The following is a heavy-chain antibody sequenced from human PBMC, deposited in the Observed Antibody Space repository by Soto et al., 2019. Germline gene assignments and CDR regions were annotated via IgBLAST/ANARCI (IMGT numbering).Heavy chain of an antibody. CDR2: IYDDGSA. J-gene: IGHJ5*02. CDR1: GGSISSYY. Sequence: SETLSLTCTVSGGSISSYYWSWIRQPPGKGLEWLAYIYDDGSANYNPSLKSRATISLDMSKNQFSLKLTSVTAADTAVYYCARDKYCSGGSCRKNWFDPWGQGTLVTVSS. CDR3: ARDKYCSGGSCRKNWFDP. D-gene: IGHD2-15*01. V-gene: IGHV4-59*01.